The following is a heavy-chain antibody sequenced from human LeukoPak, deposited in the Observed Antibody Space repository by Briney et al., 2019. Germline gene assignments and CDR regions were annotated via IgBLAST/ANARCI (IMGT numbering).Heavy chain of an antibody. CDR3: ARVSYSGPYFDY. CDR2: TYHSGGT. J-gene: IGHJ4*02. CDR1: GGSISSHY. Sequence: PSETLSLTCTVSGGSISSHYWSWIRQPPGKGLEWIGHTYHSGGTNYNPSLKSRVTISVDTSKNQFSLKLNSVTAADTAVYYCARVSYSGPYFDYWGQGTLVTVSS. V-gene: IGHV4-59*11. D-gene: IGHD1-26*01.